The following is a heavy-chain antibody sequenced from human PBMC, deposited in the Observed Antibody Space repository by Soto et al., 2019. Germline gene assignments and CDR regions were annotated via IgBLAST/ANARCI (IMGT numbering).Heavy chain of an antibody. J-gene: IGHJ3*02. CDR2: ISGSGGST. V-gene: IGHV3-23*01. CDR1: GFTFSSYA. Sequence: GGSLRLSCAASGFTFSSYAMSWVRQAPGKGLEWVSAISGSGGSTYYADSVKGRFTISRDNSKNTLYLQMNSLRAEDAAVYYCAKPSNPGYSYVPDAFDIWGQGTMVTVSS. CDR3: AKPSNPGYSYVPDAFDI. D-gene: IGHD5-18*01.